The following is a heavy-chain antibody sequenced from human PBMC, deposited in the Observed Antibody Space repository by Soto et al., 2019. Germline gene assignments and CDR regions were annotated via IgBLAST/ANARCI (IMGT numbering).Heavy chain of an antibody. CDR2: IYSSGNT. Sequence: QVQLQESGPGLVKPSETLSLTCSVSGDSVSSGSFYWSWVRQPPGKGLEWIGYIYSSGNTYYNPSLNRRVTISVDTSKNQFSLKLNSVTAADTAMYYCVRGVLHMPTRDWGQGTLVTVSS. V-gene: IGHV4-61*01. CDR3: VRGVLHMPTRD. J-gene: IGHJ4*02. D-gene: IGHD1-26*01. CDR1: GDSVSSGSFY.